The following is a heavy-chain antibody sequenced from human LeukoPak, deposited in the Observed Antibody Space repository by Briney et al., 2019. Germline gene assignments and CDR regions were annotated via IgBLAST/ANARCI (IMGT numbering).Heavy chain of an antibody. D-gene: IGHD6-19*01. CDR2: IRYDGSNK. V-gene: IGHV3-30*02. J-gene: IGHJ4*02. Sequence: PGGSLRLSCAASGFTFSSYGMHWVRQAPGKGLEWVAFIRYDGSNKYYADSVKGRFTISRDNSKNTLYLQMNSLRAEDTAVYYCAKETIAVARALDYWGQGTLVTVSS. CDR3: AKETIAVARALDY. CDR1: GFTFSSYG.